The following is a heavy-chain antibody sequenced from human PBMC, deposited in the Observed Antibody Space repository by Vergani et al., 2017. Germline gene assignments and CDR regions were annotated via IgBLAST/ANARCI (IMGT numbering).Heavy chain of an antibody. CDR2: ITGSGCST. CDR1: GFTFSTYA. Sequence: EVQLLESGGGLVQPGGSLRLSCAASGFTFSTYAMTWVRQAPGKGLEWVSAITGSGCSTYYADSVKGRFTISRDNSKNTLYLQMNSLRAEDTAVYYCARGSDSYDILTGFFGGLDYWGQGTLVPVSS. V-gene: IGHV3-23*01. CDR3: ARGSDSYDILTGFFGGLDY. J-gene: IGHJ4*02. D-gene: IGHD3-9*01.